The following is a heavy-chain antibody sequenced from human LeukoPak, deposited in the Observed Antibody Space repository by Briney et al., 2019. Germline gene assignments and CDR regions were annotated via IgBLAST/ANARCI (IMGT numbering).Heavy chain of an antibody. Sequence: SVKVSCKASGGTFSSYAISWVRQAPGQGLEWMGRIIPIFGTANYAQKFQGRVTITTDESTSTAYMELSSLRSEDTAVYYCASEPDSSGYYPRHWGQGTLVTVSS. J-gene: IGHJ4*02. D-gene: IGHD3-22*01. CDR3: ASEPDSSGYYPRH. V-gene: IGHV1-69*05. CDR2: IIPIFGTA. CDR1: GGTFSSYA.